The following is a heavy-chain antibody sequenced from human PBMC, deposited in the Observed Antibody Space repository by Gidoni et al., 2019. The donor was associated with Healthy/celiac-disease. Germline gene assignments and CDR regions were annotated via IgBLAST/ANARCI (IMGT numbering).Heavy chain of an antibody. CDR2: IYPGDSDT. J-gene: IGHJ4*02. CDR3: ARSGYDFWSGYYWLDY. D-gene: IGHD3-3*01. CDR1: GYSFTSYW. Sequence: EVQLVQSGAEVKKPGESLKISCKGSGYSFTSYWIGWVRQMPGKGLEWMGIIYPGDSDTRYSPSFQGQVTISADKSISTAYLQWSSLKASDTAMYYCARSGYDFWSGYYWLDYWGQGTLVTVSS. V-gene: IGHV5-51*03.